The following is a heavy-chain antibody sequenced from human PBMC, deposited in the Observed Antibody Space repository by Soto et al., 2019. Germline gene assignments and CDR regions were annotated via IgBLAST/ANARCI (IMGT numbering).Heavy chain of an antibody. CDR1: VAPTIGST. Sequence: QVQLQESGPGLVKPSETLSLTCTAPVAPTIGSTWAGIRQPPGRDRGGFGNIYYSGSSTYTPSFKSRVTISVDTSKNQFSLKLSSVTAADTAVYYCARGPYGSGSYYYYYYGMDVWGQGTTVTVSS. D-gene: IGHD3-10*01. CDR2: IYYSGSS. CDR3: ARGPYGSGSYYYYYYGMDV. V-gene: IGHV4-59*01. J-gene: IGHJ6*02.